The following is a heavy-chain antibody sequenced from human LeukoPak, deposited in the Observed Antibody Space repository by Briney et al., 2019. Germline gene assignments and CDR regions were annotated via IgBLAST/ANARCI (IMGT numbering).Heavy chain of an antibody. CDR2: INHVVST. J-gene: IGHJ4*02. CDR3: ASEGDFWVPFDY. D-gene: IGHD3-3*01. V-gene: IGHV4-34*01. CDR1: GGSFIGYY. Sequence: PSETLSLTCALYGGSFIGYYWGWIRQPPGKGRDWVGEINHVVSTNYNPSLKSQSTISVNSSKNQFSLKLAAVTAGDRPVYFVASEGDFWVPFDYWGQATLVTVPS.